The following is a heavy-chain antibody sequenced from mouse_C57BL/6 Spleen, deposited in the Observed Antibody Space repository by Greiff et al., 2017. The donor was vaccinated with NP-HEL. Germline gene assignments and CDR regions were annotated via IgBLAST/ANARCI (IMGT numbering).Heavy chain of an antibody. D-gene: IGHD2-5*01. J-gene: IGHJ2*01. CDR3: ARHEDDYSNYSYYFDY. CDR2: FYPGSGSI. CDR1: GYTFTEYT. Sequence: QVQLQQSGAELVKPGASVKLSCKASGYTFTEYTIHWVKQRSGQGLEWIGWFYPGSGSIKYNEKFKDKATLTADKSSSTVYMELSRLTSEDSAVYFCARHEDDYSNYSYYFDYWGQGTTLTVSS. V-gene: IGHV1-62-2*01.